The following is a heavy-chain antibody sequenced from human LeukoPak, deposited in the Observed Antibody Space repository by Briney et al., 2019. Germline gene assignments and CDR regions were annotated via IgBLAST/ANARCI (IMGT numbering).Heavy chain of an antibody. CDR1: GGSISSYY. Sequence: SETLSLTCTVSGGSISSYYWSWIRQPPGKGLEWIGYMYYSGSANYNPSLKSRVTISVDTSKNQLSLKLSSVTAADTAVYYCARGEQLVPIDYWGQGTLVTVSS. CDR2: MYYSGSA. D-gene: IGHD6-6*01. J-gene: IGHJ4*02. CDR3: ARGEQLVPIDY. V-gene: IGHV4-59*01.